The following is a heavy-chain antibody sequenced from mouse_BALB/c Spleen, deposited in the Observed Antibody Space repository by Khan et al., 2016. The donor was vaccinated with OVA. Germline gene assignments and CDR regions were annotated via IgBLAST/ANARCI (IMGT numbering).Heavy chain of an antibody. CDR1: GFSLTSYG. D-gene: IGHD1-1*01. J-gene: IGHJ3*01. V-gene: IGHV2-9*02. CDR3: ARPYYGSAWFAY. Sequence: QVQLKESGPGLVAPSQSLSITCTVSGFSLTSYGVHWVRQPPGKGLEWLGVLWAGGSTNYNSALMSRLSISKDNSKNQVFLKMNSLQTDDTAMYYCARPYYGSAWFAYGGQGTLVTVSA. CDR2: LWAGGST.